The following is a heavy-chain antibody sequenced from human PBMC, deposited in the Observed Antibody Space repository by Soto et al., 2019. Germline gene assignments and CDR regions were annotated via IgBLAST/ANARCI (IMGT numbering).Heavy chain of an antibody. J-gene: IGHJ4*02. V-gene: IGHV6-1*01. CDR2: TYYRSKWYN. CDR1: GDSVSGNSAA. Sequence: PSQTLSLTCAISGDSVSGNSAAWNWIRQSPSRGLEWLGRTYYRSKWYNDYAVSVKSRITVTPDTSKNQFSLHLNSVTPEDTAVYYCAIDFPYYESSDSYFDYWGQGALVTVSS. CDR3: AIDFPYYESSDSYFDY. D-gene: IGHD3-16*01.